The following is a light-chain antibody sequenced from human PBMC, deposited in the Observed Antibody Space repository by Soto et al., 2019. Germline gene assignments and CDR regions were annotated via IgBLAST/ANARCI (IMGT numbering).Light chain of an antibody. CDR1: TSNIGTNY. CDR2: RSN. CDR3: AAWDDSLSGWV. Sequence: QSVLTQPPSASGTPGQRVTISCSGSTSNIGTNYVYWYQQLPGTAPKLLIYRSNQRPSGVPDRFSGSKSGTSASLAISGLRSEDEADYYCAAWDDSLSGWVFGGGTKLPS. J-gene: IGLJ3*02. V-gene: IGLV1-47*01.